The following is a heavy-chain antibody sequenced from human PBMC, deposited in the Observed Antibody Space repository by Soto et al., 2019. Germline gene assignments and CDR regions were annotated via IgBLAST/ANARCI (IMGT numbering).Heavy chain of an antibody. CDR3: SRMFGAYWYFDY. Sequence: ASETLSLTCSVSGDSISSYYWTWVRQPPGKGLEWIGYISYSGGTNYSPSLKGRVTMSIDTSRNEFSLKLSSVTAADTAVYFCSRMFGAYWYFDYWGQGTLVTVSS. CDR2: ISYSGGT. J-gene: IGHJ4*02. D-gene: IGHD2-8*02. V-gene: IGHV4-59*13. CDR1: GDSISSYY.